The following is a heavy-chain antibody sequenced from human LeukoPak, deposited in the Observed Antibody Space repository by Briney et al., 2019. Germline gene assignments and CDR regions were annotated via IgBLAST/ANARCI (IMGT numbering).Heavy chain of an antibody. CDR3: ARARWQLVPYFDS. Sequence: GASVKVSCKASGYTFTDYYMHWVRQAPGQGLEWMGWINPNSGGTNFAQKFQGRFAMTRDTSISTAYMELGSLRSDDTAVYYCARARWQLVPYFDSWGQGTLVTVSS. J-gene: IGHJ4*02. CDR2: INPNSGGT. D-gene: IGHD6-6*01. CDR1: GYTFTDYY. V-gene: IGHV1-2*02.